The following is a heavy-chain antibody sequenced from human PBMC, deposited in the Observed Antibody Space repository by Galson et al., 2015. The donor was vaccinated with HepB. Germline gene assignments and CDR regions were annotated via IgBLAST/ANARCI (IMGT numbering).Heavy chain of an antibody. CDR3: ARDRGGSGSFLSYYSGMDV. CDR2: ISTSSSTI. Sequence: SLRLSCAASEFTFSSYNMNWVRRAPGQGLEWVSYISTSSSTIYYADSVKGRFTISRDNAKNSLYLQMNSLRAEDTAVYYCARDRGGSGSFLSYYSGMDVWGQGTTVTVSS. D-gene: IGHD3-10*01. CDR1: EFTFSSYN. V-gene: IGHV3-48*04. J-gene: IGHJ6*02.